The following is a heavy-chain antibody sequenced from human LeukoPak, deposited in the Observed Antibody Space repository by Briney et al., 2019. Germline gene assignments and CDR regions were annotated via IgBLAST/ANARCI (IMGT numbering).Heavy chain of an antibody. CDR1: GGSISSSSYY. CDR2: IYYSGST. V-gene: IGHV4-39*01. Sequence: PSETLSLTCTVSGGSISSSSYYWGWIRQPPGKGLEWIGSIYYSGSTYYNPSLKSRVTISVDTSKHQFSLKLSSVTAADTAVYYCARRAGSYFDYWGQGTLVTVSS. CDR3: ARRAGSYFDY. J-gene: IGHJ4*02. D-gene: IGHD3-10*01.